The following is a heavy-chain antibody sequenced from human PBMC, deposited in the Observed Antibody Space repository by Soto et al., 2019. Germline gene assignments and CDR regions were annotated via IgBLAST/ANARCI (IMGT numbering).Heavy chain of an antibody. CDR1: GFSFSSYA. V-gene: IGHV3-23*01. Sequence: EVQLLESGGGLVQPGGSLRLSCAASGFSFSSYAMSWVRQAPGKGLEWVSGISTSGGSTYYADSVKGRFTTSRDNSRNTRYLQMNSLRAEDTAVYYCAKDWVPMDVWGQGTTVTVSS. D-gene: IGHD3-10*01. CDR3: AKDWVPMDV. J-gene: IGHJ6*02. CDR2: ISTSGGST.